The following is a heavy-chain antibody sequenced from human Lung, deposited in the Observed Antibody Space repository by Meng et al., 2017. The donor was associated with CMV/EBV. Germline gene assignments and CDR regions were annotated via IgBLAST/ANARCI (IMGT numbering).Heavy chain of an antibody. V-gene: IGHV1-2*02. CDR1: GYTFNGYN. D-gene: IGHD3/OR15-3a*01. CDR3: ARLFHTILGTGYYYGMDV. J-gene: IGHJ6*02. Sequence: SVKVSCXASGYTFNGYNMHWVRQAPGQGLEWMGWINPNSGGTNYAQRFQGRVTLTIDTSISTAYMELSRLKSDDTAVYFCARLFHTILGTGYYYGMDVWGQGTTVTGSS. CDR2: INPNSGGT.